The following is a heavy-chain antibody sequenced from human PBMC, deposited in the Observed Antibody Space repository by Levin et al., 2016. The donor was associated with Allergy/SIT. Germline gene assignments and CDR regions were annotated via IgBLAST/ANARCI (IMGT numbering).Heavy chain of an antibody. CDR2: ISSSSSTI. CDR1: GFTFSSYS. J-gene: IGHJ3*02. V-gene: IGHV3-48*01. Sequence: GESLKISCAASGFTFSSYSMNWVRQAPGEGLEWVSYISSSSSTIYYADSAKGRFTIYRDNAKNSLYLQMNSLRAEDTAMYYCARVGYRSGFGAFDMWGQGTMVTASS. D-gene: IGHD5-18*01. CDR3: ARVGYRSGFGAFDM.